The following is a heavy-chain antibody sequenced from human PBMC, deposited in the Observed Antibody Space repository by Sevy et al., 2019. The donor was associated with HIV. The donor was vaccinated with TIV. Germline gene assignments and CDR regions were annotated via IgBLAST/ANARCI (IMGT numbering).Heavy chain of an antibody. V-gene: IGHV3-30-3*01. D-gene: IGHD1-26*01. CDR3: AESYSGSYYIPYDAFDM. Sequence: GGSLRLSCVTSGFTFRNHAMHWVRQAPGKGLEWVAVISSDGAIKYYGDSVKGRFTFSRDNAKGTLYLQMNSLRAEDTAVYYCAESYSGSYYIPYDAFDMGGQGTMVTVS. CDR2: ISSDGAIK. CDR1: GFTFRNHA. J-gene: IGHJ3*02.